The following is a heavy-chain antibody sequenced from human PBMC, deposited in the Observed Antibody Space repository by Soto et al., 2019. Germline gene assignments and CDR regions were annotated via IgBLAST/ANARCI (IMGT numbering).Heavy chain of an antibody. Sequence: TSETLSLTCTGSGGSISSGNYYWSWIRQPPGKGLEWIGFISYSGSTYYSTSLKGRVTISVDTSKSQFSLNLSFVTAADTAVYYCATMGTPATGLYFFDYWGQGSLVTVSS. D-gene: IGHD2-15*01. J-gene: IGHJ4*02. CDR2: ISYSGST. V-gene: IGHV4-30-4*01. CDR3: ATMGTPATGLYFFDY. CDR1: GGSISSGNYY.